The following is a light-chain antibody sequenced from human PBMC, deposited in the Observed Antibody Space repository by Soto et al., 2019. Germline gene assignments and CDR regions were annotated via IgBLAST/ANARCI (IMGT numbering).Light chain of an antibody. J-gene: IGKJ1*01. CDR2: GSS. CDR1: QSVTSNS. CDR3: QRYGRSQWT. V-gene: IGKV3-20*01. Sequence: EIVLTQSPGTLSLSPGERATLSCRASQSVTSNSLAWYQQKPGQAPRLLIYGSSTRAPGTPDRFSASGSGTDFTLTISRLEPEDFAVYFCQRYGRSQWTFGQGTKVDMK.